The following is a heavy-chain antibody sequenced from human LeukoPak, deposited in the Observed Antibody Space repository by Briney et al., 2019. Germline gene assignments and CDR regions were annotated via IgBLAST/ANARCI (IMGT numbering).Heavy chain of an antibody. J-gene: IGHJ4*02. CDR3: ARGKVGATTIIRY. D-gene: IGHD1-26*01. CDR2: ISAYNGNT. V-gene: IGHV1-18*01. Sequence: ASVKVSCKASGYTFTAQYMHWVRQAPGQGLEWMGWISAYNGNTNYAQKLQDRVTMTTDTSTSTACMELRSLRSDDTAVYYCARGKVGATTIIRYWGQGTLVTVSS. CDR1: GYTFTAQY.